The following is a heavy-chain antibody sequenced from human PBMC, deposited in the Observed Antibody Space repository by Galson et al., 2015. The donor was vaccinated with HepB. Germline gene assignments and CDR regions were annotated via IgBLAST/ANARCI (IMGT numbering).Heavy chain of an antibody. J-gene: IGHJ4*02. Sequence: SLRLSCAASGFTFGASAMSWVRQAPGKGLEWVSAINRDFNTWYADSVKGRFLISRDNSKDTLYLQLKSPRVEDTAVYFCAKEIPAYRGFVTIDYWGQGTLVTVSS. D-gene: IGHD3-10*01. CDR2: INRDFNT. CDR1: GFTFGASA. V-gene: IGHV3-23*01. CDR3: AKEIPAYRGFVTIDY.